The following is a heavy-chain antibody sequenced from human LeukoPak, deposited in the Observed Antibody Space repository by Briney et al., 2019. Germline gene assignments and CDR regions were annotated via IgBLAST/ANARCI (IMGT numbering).Heavy chain of an antibody. Sequence: SETLSLTCTVSGDSISGFYWSWIRQPPGKGLEWIGYIYYSGSTSYNPSLKSRVTISVDTSKNQISLKVRSVTAADTAVYYCARVSGGSYLDYWGQGTLVTVSS. CDR3: ARVSGGSYLDY. J-gene: IGHJ4*02. CDR2: IYYSGST. D-gene: IGHD1-26*01. V-gene: IGHV4-59*01. CDR1: GDSISGFY.